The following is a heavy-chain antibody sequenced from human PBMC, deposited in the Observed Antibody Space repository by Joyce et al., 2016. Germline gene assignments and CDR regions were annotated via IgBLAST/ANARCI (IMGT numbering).Heavy chain of an antibody. D-gene: IGHD6-13*01. CDR1: EFTFSNYV. CDR3: AKDLAAGGTRFVGGY. Sequence: EVQLLESGGGLVQPGGSLRLSCAASEFTFSNYVRGWVRQAPGKGLEWVSAISGSDGTTYYADSVKGRFTISRDNYKNTLYLQMNSLRAEDTAVYYCAKDLAAGGTRFVGGYWGQGTLVTVSS. V-gene: IGHV3-23*01. CDR2: ISGSDGTT. J-gene: IGHJ4*02.